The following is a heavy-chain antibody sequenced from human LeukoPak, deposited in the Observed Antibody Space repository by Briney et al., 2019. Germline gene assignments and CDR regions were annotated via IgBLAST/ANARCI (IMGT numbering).Heavy chain of an antibody. CDR2: LWYNGNEK. J-gene: IGHJ5*02. CDR3: ARVCDTSGHYGWFDP. Sequence: TGGSLRLSCAASGFSFSRYGMHWVRQAPGKGLEWVSVLWYNGNEKYYADSVKGRFTISRDTSKNTLYLQMNSVRAEDTAVYYCARVCDTSGHYGWFDPWGQGTLVTVSS. V-gene: IGHV3-33*01. CDR1: GFSFSRYG. D-gene: IGHD3-22*01.